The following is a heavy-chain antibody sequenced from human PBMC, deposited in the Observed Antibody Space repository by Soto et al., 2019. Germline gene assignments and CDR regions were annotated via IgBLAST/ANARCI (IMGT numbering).Heavy chain of an antibody. V-gene: IGHV4-59*01. CDR3: ARGSGSSHPFDY. D-gene: IGHD2-15*01. Sequence: SLSLTCTVSGGSISGYYLSWIRQTPGKGLEWIGYIYSSGTTNYKSSLKSRVTISLDTPKNHFSLNVRSMTAADTAVYYCARGSGSSHPFDYWGQGTLVTVSS. CDR2: IYSSGTT. J-gene: IGHJ4*02. CDR1: GGSISGYY.